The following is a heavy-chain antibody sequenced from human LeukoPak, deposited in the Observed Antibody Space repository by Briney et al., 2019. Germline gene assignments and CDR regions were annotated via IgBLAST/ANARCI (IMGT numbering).Heavy chain of an antibody. D-gene: IGHD2-15*01. J-gene: IGHJ4*02. V-gene: IGHV1-18*01. CDR2: ISGYNGNT. Sequence: ASVKVSCKASGYTFTSYGISWVRQAPGQGLEWMGWISGYNGNTNYAQDFQGRVTMTTDTSTSTAYMELRSLTSDDTAVYYCARDQGWCSGGSCYGVHWGQGTLVTVSS. CDR3: ARDQGWCSGGSCYGVH. CDR1: GYTFTSYG.